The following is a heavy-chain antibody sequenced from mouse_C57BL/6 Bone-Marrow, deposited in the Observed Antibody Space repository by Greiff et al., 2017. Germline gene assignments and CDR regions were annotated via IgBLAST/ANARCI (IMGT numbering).Heavy chain of an antibody. CDR1: GFSFNTYA. CDR2: IRSKSNNYAT. J-gene: IGHJ3*01. Sequence: EAGGGLVQPKGSLKLSCAASGFSFNTYAMNWVRQAPGKGLEWVARIRSKSNNYATYCADSVKDRFTISRDDSESMLYLQMNNLKTEDTAMYYRVRHEKPYDYGVNFAYWGQGTLVTVSA. D-gene: IGHD2-4*01. CDR3: VRHEKPYDYGVNFAY. V-gene: IGHV10-1*01.